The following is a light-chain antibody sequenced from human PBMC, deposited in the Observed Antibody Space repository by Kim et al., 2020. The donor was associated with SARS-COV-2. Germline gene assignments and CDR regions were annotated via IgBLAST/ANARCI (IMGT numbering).Light chain of an antibody. CDR3: HQYNDFPFT. CDR1: HDISNY. Sequence: ASVGDRVTITCQASHDISNYLSWYQQKPGIAPKLLIFDASDLEAGVPSRFSGSGFGTDFSLTISALQPEDIATYFCHQYNDFPFTFGPGTKVDLK. CDR2: DAS. V-gene: IGKV1-33*01. J-gene: IGKJ3*01.